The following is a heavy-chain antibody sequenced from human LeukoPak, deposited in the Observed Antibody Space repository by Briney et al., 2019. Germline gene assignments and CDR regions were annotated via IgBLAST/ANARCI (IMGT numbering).Heavy chain of an antibody. CDR1: GFTFSSYG. D-gene: IGHD2-15*01. Sequence: GGSLRLSRAASGFTFSSYGMHWVRQAPGMGLEWVAVISYDGGNKYYADSVKGRFTISRDNSKNTLYLQMNSLRAEDTAVYYCAKARCSGGSCYYYYGMDVWGKGTTVTVSS. J-gene: IGHJ6*04. CDR3: AKARCSGGSCYYYYGMDV. CDR2: ISYDGGNK. V-gene: IGHV3-30*18.